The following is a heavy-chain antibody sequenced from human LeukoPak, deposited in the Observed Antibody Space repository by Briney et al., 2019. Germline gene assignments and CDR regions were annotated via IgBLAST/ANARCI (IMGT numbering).Heavy chain of an antibody. J-gene: IGHJ6*03. Sequence: PSETLSLTCAVYGGSFSGYYWSWIRQPPGKGLEWIGEINHSGSTNYNPSLKSRVTISVDTSKNQFSLKLSSVTAADTAVYYCARRGAARPYYYYYMDVWGKGTTVTVSS. D-gene: IGHD6-6*01. CDR2: INHSGST. CDR3: ARRGAARPYYYYYMDV. CDR1: GGSFSGYY. V-gene: IGHV4-34*01.